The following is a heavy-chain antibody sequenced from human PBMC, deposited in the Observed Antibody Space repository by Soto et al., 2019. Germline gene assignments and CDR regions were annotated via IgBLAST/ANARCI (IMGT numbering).Heavy chain of an antibody. Sequence: VQLVESGGGLVQPGGSLRLSCAASGFTFSSYWMQWVRQTPGKGLVWVGRITNDGKSAYYADSVKGRFTISRDNAKNTLYLQINSLRVEDTALYYCVKISQSRPDVVNDVFEIWGQGTTVTVSS. CDR1: GFTFSSYW. V-gene: IGHV3-74*01. CDR3: VKISQSRPDVVNDVFEI. D-gene: IGHD2-15*01. J-gene: IGHJ3*02. CDR2: ITNDGKSA.